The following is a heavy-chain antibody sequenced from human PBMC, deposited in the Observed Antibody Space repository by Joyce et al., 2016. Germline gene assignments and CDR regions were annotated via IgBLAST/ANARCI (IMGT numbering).Heavy chain of an antibody. CDR3: ASRSPALDY. CDR2: IWHDGSYK. Sequence: QAHLVESGGGVVQPGGSLRLACAASGFTLPSYGMHWVRQAPGEWLEWVAVIWHDGSYKHYADSVKGRFTISRDNSKNTLYLYMNSRRDNDTAVYYCASRSPALDYWGQGTLVTVSS. D-gene: IGHD1-14*01. CDR1: GFTLPSYG. J-gene: IGHJ4*02. V-gene: IGHV3-33*01.